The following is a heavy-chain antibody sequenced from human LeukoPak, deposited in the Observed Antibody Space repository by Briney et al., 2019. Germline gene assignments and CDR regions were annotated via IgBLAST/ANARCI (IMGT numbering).Heavy chain of an antibody. V-gene: IGHV4-59*01. CDR3: ARGAVVGFDP. CDR1: GGSISSYY. CDR2: IYYSGST. Sequence: SETLSLTCTVSGGSISSYYWSWIRQPPGKGLEWIGYIYYSGSTNYHPSLKSRVTISVDTSKNQFSLKLTSVTAADTAVYYCARGAVVGFDPWGQGILVTVSS. J-gene: IGHJ5*02.